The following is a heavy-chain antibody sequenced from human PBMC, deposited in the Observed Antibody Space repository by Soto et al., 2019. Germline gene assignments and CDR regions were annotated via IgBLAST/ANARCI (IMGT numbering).Heavy chain of an antibody. D-gene: IGHD5-12*01. CDR2: INPNSGAT. V-gene: IGHV1-2*02. CDR1: GYTFIGYY. CDR3: ARDIVSTIGNFDF. J-gene: IGHJ4*02. Sequence: ASVKVSCKTSGYTFIGYYIHWVRQAPGQGLEWVGWINPNSGATNYAQKFQGRVTMTRDRSITTAYMELSRLRSDDTAVYYCARDIVSTIGNFDFWGQGTPVTVSS.